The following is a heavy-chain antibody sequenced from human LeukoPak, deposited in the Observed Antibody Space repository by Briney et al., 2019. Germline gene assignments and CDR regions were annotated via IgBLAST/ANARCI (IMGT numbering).Heavy chain of an antibody. D-gene: IGHD5-24*01. CDR3: ARVSGDGYSSWDY. CDR2: IYYDGSNQ. Sequence: GRSLRLSCAASGLTFTNYGMHWARQVPGKGLEWVAFIYYDGSNQFYADSVKGRFTISRDTSKNTLFLQMNSLRVDDTAVYYCARVSGDGYSSWDYWGPGTLVTVSS. V-gene: IGHV3-30*12. J-gene: IGHJ4*02. CDR1: GLTFTNYG.